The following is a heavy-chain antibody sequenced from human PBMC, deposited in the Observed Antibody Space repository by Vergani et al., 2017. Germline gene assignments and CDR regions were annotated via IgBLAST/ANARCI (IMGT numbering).Heavy chain of an antibody. CDR1: GFTLSNYD. CDR3: ANIAAPGPRGRGTGN. CDR2: IQFDGSNQ. J-gene: IGHJ4*02. Sequence: QVQLVESGGGVVQRGGSLRLSCATSGFTLSNYDMQWIRQGPGKGLEFVAFIQFDGSNQYYADSVKGRFTISRDNSESTLHLQRTSLRAEDTAVYYCANIAAPGPRGRGTGNWGQGTLVTVSS. D-gene: IGHD6-13*01. V-gene: IGHV3-30*02.